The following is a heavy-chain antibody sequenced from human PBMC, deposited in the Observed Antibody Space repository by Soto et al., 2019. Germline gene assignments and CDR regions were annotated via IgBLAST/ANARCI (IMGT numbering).Heavy chain of an antibody. CDR1: GGTFSSYT. J-gene: IGHJ4*02. V-gene: IGHV1-69*08. D-gene: IGHD6-13*01. CDR3: ARERIETAGLDY. CDR2: IIPILGIA. Sequence: QVQLVQSGAEVKKPGSSVKVSCKASGGTFSSYTISWVRQAPGQGLEWMGRIIPILGIANYAQKFQGRVTITADKSTSTAYMELSSLRSEDTAVYYCARERIETAGLDYWGQGTLVTVSS.